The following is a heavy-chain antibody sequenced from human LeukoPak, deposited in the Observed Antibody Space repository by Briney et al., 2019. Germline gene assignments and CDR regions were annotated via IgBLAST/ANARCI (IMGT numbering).Heavy chain of an antibody. V-gene: IGHV1-69*13. CDR3: ASPCCPNKYDYVWGSYRYTFTY. Sequence: SVTVSCKASVGTFSSYARSWVRRAAGQGLEWMGGIIPIFGKSNYAQKFQGRVTITADESTSTAYMELSSLRSEDTAVYYCASPCCPNKYDYVWGSYRYTFTYWGQGTLVTVSS. CDR2: IIPIFGKS. D-gene: IGHD3-16*02. CDR1: VGTFSSYA. J-gene: IGHJ4*02.